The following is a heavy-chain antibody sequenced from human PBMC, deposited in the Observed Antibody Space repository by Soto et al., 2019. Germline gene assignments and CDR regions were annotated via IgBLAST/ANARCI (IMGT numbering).Heavy chain of an antibody. CDR3: ARDGRKLCYDY. CDR2: IYYSGST. J-gene: IGHJ4*02. D-gene: IGHD1-1*01. CDR1: GGSISSYY. Sequence: QVQLQESGPGLVKPSETLSLTCTVSGGSISSYYWSWIRQPPGKGLEWIGYIYYSGSTNYNPSLNSRVTISVDTSNNQFSLTLSSVTAADTAVYYCARDGRKLCYDYWGQGNLVTVSS. V-gene: IGHV4-59*01.